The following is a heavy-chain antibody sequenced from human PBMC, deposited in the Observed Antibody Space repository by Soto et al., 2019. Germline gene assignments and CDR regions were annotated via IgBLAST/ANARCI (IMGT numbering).Heavy chain of an antibody. CDR1: GFTFSSYA. CDR2: ISYDGSNK. D-gene: IGHD3-3*01. CDR3: ARGKLPADYDFWSGSTQGYYYGMDV. J-gene: IGHJ6*02. Sequence: GGSLILSCAASGFTFSSYAMHWVRQAPGKGLKWVSAISYDGSNKYYADSVKGRFTISRDNSKNTLYLQMNSLRAEDTAVYYCARGKLPADYDFWSGSTQGYYYGMDVWGQGTTVTVSS. V-gene: IGHV3-30-3*01.